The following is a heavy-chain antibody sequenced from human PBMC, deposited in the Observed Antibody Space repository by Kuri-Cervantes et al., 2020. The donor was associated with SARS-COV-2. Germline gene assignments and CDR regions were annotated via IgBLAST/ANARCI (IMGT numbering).Heavy chain of an antibody. D-gene: IGHD1-7*01. J-gene: IGHJ6*03. CDR1: GYTFTSYG. V-gene: IGHV1-8*03. CDR2: MNPNSGNT. Sequence: ASVKVSCKASGYTFTSYGINWVRQATGQGLEWMGWMNPNSGNTGCAQKFQGRVTITADESTSTAYMELSSLRSEDTAVYYCARSSWGTGTRSYYYYYMDVWGKGTTVTVSS. CDR3: ARSSWGTGTRSYYYYYMDV.